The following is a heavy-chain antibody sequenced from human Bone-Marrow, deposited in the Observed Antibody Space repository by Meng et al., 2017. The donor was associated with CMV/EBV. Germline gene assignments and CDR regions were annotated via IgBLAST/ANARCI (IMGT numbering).Heavy chain of an antibody. D-gene: IGHD2-2*01. J-gene: IGHJ4*02. Sequence: SETLSLTCNVSGDAISNYYWSWIRQPPGKGLEWSGYIYYSGSTNYSPSLKSRVTISLDTSKNQFSLRLSSVTAADTAVYYCARVGSSTAFDFDNWGQGTRVTVSS. CDR2: IYYSGST. V-gene: IGHV4-59*01. CDR1: GDAISNYY. CDR3: ARVGSSTAFDFDN.